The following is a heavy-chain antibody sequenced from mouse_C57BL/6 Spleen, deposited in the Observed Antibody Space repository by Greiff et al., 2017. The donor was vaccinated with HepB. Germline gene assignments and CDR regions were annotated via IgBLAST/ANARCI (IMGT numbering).Heavy chain of an antibody. V-gene: IGHV1-82*01. Sequence: QVQLQQSGPELVKPGASVKISCKASGYAFSSSWMNWVKQRPGKGLEWIGRIYPGDGDTNYNGKFKGKATLTADKSSSTAYMQLSSLTSEDSAVYFCARDYYSNYGFDDWGQGTTLTVSS. D-gene: IGHD2-5*01. J-gene: IGHJ2*01. CDR2: IYPGDGDT. CDR3: ARDYYSNYGFDD. CDR1: GYAFSSSW.